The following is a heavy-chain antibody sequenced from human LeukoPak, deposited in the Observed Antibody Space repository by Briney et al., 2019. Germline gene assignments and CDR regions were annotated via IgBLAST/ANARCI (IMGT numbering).Heavy chain of an antibody. CDR2: IYATGST. J-gene: IGHJ4*02. D-gene: IGHD2-15*01. CDR3: ARTDCSGGECNPPLRPYYFDL. Sequence: GSSVSVCFWGSVRLPGRDGLEWIGLIYATGSTNNNPTLKSRVTTSVAAPIKQFSLKLNSVTAADTAVYYCARTDCSGGECNPPLRPYYFDLWGQGTLVTVSS. CDR1: GSSVSVCF. V-gene: IGHV4-4*07.